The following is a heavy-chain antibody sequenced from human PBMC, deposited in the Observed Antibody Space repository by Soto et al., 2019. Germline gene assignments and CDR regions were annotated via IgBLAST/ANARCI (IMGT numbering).Heavy chain of an antibody. CDR2: ISFDGTKK. J-gene: IGHJ6*02. CDR1: GFTFNIYA. V-gene: IGHV3-30-3*01. CDR3: AREDDYGYRYINYGLDV. Sequence: GGSLSLSCAASGFTFNIYALHWVRQAPGTGLEWVAVISFDGTKKYYSDSVKGRFTISRDNLKNTLYLQMNNLRVEDAALYFCAREDDYGYRYINYGLDVWGQGTTVTVSS. D-gene: IGHD4-17*01.